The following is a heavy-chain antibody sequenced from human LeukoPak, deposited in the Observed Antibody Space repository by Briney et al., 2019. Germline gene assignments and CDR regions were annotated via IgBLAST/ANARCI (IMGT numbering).Heavy chain of an antibody. V-gene: IGHV3-23*01. CDR3: AKDAMVRGVISRYYFDY. D-gene: IGHD3-10*01. CDR2: ISGSGGST. CDR1: GFTFSSYA. J-gene: IGHJ4*02. Sequence: GGSLRLSCAASGFTFSSYAMSWVRQAPGKGQEWVSAISGSGGSTYYADSVKGRFTISRDNSKNTLYLQMNSLRAEDTAVYYCAKDAMVRGVISRYYFDYWGQGTLVTVSS.